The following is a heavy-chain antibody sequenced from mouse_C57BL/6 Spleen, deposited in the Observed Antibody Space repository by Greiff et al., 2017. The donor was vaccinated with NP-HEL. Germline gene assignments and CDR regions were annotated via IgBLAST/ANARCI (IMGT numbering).Heavy chain of an antibody. Sequence: VKLVESGAELVRPGASVTLSCKASGYTFTDYEMHWVKQTPVHGLEWIGAIDPETGGTAYNQKFKGKAILTADKSSSTAYMELRSLTSEDSAVYYCTKYYGSSSDAMDYWGQGTSVTVSS. CDR2: IDPETGGT. CDR3: TKYYGSSSDAMDY. J-gene: IGHJ4*01. D-gene: IGHD1-1*01. CDR1: GYTFTDYE. V-gene: IGHV1-15*01.